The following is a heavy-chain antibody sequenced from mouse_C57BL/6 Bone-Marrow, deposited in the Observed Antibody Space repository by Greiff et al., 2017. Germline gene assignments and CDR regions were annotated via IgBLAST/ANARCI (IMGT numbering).Heavy chain of an antibody. J-gene: IGHJ1*03. CDR3: ASITTVVATEWYFDV. V-gene: IGHV1-39*01. D-gene: IGHD1-1*01. Sequence: LQESGPELVKPGASVKISCKASGYSFTDYNMNWVKQSNGKSLEWIGVINPNYGTTSYNQKFKGKATLTVDQSSSTAYMQLNSLTSEDSAVYYCASITTVVATEWYFDVWGTGTTVTVSS. CDR1: GYSFTDYN. CDR2: INPNYGTT.